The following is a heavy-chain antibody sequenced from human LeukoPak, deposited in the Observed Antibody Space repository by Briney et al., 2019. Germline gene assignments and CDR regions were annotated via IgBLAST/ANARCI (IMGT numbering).Heavy chain of an antibody. CDR2: ISSGGGAS. CDR3: AKDSSSSPYYFDY. Sequence: GGSLRLSCAASGFTFTNYAMSWVRQAPGKGLGWVSSISSGGGASYFADSVQGRFTISRDNSKNTLYMQMNSLRAEDTAVYYCAKDSSSSPYYFDYWGQGTLVIVSS. CDR1: GFTFTNYA. D-gene: IGHD6-6*01. J-gene: IGHJ4*02. V-gene: IGHV3-23*01.